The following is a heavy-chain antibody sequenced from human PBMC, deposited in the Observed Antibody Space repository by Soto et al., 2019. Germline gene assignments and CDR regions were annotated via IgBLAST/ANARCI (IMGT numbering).Heavy chain of an antibody. V-gene: IGHV5-10-1*01. CDR2: IDPADSYI. CDR1: GYSYTNYL. D-gene: IGHD3-10*01. J-gene: IGHJ6*02. Sequence: EVQLVQSGAEVQKPGESLRISCKASGYSYTNYLITWMRQMPGNGLEWMARIDPADSYINYSPSLQGHGTISVDKSISTAYLQWSSLKASDTAMYYCAREYFYGSGSYSGDGLDVWGQGTKVIVSS. CDR3: AREYFYGSGSYSGDGLDV.